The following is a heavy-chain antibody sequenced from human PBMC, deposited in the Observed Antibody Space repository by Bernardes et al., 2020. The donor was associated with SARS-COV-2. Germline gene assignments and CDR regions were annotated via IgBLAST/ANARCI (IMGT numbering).Heavy chain of an antibody. CDR2: INEDGTIT. CDR3: ARDVVGKEDF. Sequence: GGSLRLSCAASGWTFSSFWMHWVRQVPGEGLVWVSRINEDGTITDYADSVKGRFTISRDNAKNTLFLQMNSLRAEDTAVYYCARDVVGKEDFWGQGTLVTVSS. V-gene: IGHV3-74*01. CDR1: GWTFSSFW. J-gene: IGHJ4*02. D-gene: IGHD6-6*01.